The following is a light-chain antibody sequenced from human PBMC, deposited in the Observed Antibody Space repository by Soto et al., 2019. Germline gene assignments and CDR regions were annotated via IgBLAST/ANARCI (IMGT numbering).Light chain of an antibody. CDR1: QSISSW. Sequence: DIQMTQSPSTLSASVGDRVTITCRASQSISSWLAWYQQKPGKAPKLLIYKASSLESGVPSRCSGSGSGTEFTLTISSLQPDDFATYYCQQYNSYWTFGQGTK. CDR3: QQYNSYWT. V-gene: IGKV1-5*03. CDR2: KAS. J-gene: IGKJ1*01.